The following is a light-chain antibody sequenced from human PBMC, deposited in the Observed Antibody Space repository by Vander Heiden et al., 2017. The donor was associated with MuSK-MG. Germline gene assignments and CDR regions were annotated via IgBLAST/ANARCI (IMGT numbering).Light chain of an antibody. V-gene: IGLV2-14*01. CDR1: RSDVGGYNY. Sequence: QSALTQPASVSGSPGPSITLPCTGTRSDVGGYNYVSWYHQHPGKAPNLMIYDVSNRHSGVSNRFSGSKSDNTAALTISGLQAEDEADYYCSSDKTSSYRVIFGGGTKLTVL. CDR3: SSDKTSSYRVI. J-gene: IGLJ2*01. CDR2: DVS.